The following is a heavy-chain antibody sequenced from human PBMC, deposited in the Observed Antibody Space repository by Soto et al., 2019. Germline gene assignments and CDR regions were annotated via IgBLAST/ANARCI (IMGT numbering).Heavy chain of an antibody. D-gene: IGHD1-26*01. J-gene: IGHJ4*02. Sequence: SETLSLTCAVYGGSFSGYYWSWIRQPPGKGLEWIGEINHSGSTNYNPSLKSRVTISVDTSKNQFSLKLSSVTAADTAVYYCARGRGGWELQLYYFDYWGQGTLVTVSS. CDR2: INHSGST. V-gene: IGHV4-34*01. CDR3: ARGRGGWELQLYYFDY. CDR1: GGSFSGYY.